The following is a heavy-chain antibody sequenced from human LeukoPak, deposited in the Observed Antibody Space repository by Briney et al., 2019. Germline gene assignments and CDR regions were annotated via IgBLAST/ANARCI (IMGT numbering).Heavy chain of an antibody. J-gene: IGHJ4*02. CDR1: GGSISTYY. V-gene: IGHV4-4*07. CDR3: AIAAAGTPFDS. CDR2: IYTGGST. D-gene: IGHD6-13*01. Sequence: SETLSLTCTVSGGSISTYYWSWIRQPAGKGLEWIGRIYTGGSTNYNPSLKSRVTMSIETPKNQFSLKLTSVTAADTAVYYCAIAAAGTPFDSWGQGTLVTVSS.